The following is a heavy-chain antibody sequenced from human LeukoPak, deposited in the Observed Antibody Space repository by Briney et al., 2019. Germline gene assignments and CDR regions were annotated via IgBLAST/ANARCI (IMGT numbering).Heavy chain of an antibody. J-gene: IGHJ6*03. CDR1: GFTFSSYG. V-gene: IGHV3-23*01. D-gene: IGHD6-13*01. Sequence: PGGTLRLSCAASGFTFSSYGMSWVRQAPGKGLEWVSAISGSGGSTYYADSVKGRFTISRDNSKNTLYLQMNSLRAEDTAVYYCAKAGAAAATTYYYYYYMDVWGKGTTVTISS. CDR2: ISGSGGST. CDR3: AKAGAAAATTYYYYYYMDV.